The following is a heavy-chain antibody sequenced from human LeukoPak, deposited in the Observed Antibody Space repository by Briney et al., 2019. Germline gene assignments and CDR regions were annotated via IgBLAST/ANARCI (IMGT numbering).Heavy chain of an antibody. Sequence: PETLSLTCAVSGGSISSSSSICWTWVRQPPGEGLEWIGEIYHNGATNYNPSLKSRVTMLLDKSKNQFFLKLNSVTAADTAVYYCARNGGNSDYDYWGQGTLVTVS. J-gene: IGHJ4*02. CDR2: IYHNGAT. CDR3: ARNGGNSDYDY. CDR1: GGSISSSSSIC. V-gene: IGHV4-4*03. D-gene: IGHD4-23*01.